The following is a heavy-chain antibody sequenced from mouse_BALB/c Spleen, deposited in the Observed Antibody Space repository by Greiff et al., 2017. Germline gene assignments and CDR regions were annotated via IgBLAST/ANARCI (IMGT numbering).Heavy chain of an antibody. V-gene: IGHV1S81*02. J-gene: IGHJ3*01. CDR1: GYTFTSYY. Sequence: VQLQQSGAELVKPGASVTLSCKASGYTFTSYYMYWVKQRPGQGLEWIGEINPSNGGTYFDEKFKRKATLTVDKSTSTAYMQLSSLTAEDSADYYCTRPLWLRRGFAYWGQGTRGTVSA. CDR2: INPSNGGT. D-gene: IGHD2-2*01. CDR3: TRPLWLRRGFAY.